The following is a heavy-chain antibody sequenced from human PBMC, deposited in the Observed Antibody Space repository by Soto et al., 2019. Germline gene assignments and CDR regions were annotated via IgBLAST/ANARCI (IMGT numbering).Heavy chain of an antibody. Sequence: SVTRSLTSPVSGASSSYGGCSWIWIRQSPGKGLEWIGYISHLENTYLHPSFKSRLTMSIDRTRNQFSLKLSSVTAADMAVYYCARGGGYDSFDYWGQGVLVTVSS. D-gene: IGHD5-12*01. J-gene: IGHJ4*02. CDR1: GASSSYGGCS. CDR2: ISHLENT. CDR3: ARGGGYDSFDY. V-gene: IGHV4-30-2*06.